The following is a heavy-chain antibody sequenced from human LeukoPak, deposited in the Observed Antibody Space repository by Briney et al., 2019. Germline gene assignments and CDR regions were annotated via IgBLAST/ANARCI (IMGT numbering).Heavy chain of an antibody. D-gene: IGHD3-16*01. Sequence: ASVKVSCKASVYTLTGYYMHWVRQAPGQGLEWMGWINLNSGGTNYAQKFQGRVTMTRDTSISTAYMELSRLRSDDTAVYYCARERQEGEMLPDYWGRGTLVTVSS. V-gene: IGHV1-2*02. CDR2: INLNSGGT. CDR3: ARERQEGEMLPDY. CDR1: VYTLTGYY. J-gene: IGHJ4*02.